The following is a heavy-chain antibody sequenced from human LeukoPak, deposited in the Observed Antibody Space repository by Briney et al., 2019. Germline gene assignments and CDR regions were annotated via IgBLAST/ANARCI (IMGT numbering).Heavy chain of an antibody. CDR3: ARDPYSGRYGDYYYYYMDV. CDR1: GGSISSSSYY. J-gene: IGHJ6*03. D-gene: IGHD1-26*01. V-gene: IGHV4-39*02. CDR2: IYYSGST. Sequence: SETLSLTCTVSGGSISSSSYYWGWIRQHPGKGLEWIGSIYYSGSTYYNSSLKSRVTISVDTSKNQFSLKLSSVTAADTAVYYCARDPYSGRYGDYYYYYMDVWGKGTTVTISS.